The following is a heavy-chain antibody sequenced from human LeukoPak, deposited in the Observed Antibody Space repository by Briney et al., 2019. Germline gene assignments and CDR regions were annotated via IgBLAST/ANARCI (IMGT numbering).Heavy chain of an antibody. CDR3: TRYDSDTAMLDY. CDR2: IYYTGST. D-gene: IGHD3-22*01. Sequence: SETLSLTCAVSGASISGSGYYLGWIRQPPGKGLEWIGNIYYTGSTYYNACLQSRVTISIDTSKNQSSLRLNSVTAADTAMYYCTRYDSDTAMLDYWGQGTLVTVSS. CDR1: GASISGSGYY. V-gene: IGHV4-39*01. J-gene: IGHJ4*02.